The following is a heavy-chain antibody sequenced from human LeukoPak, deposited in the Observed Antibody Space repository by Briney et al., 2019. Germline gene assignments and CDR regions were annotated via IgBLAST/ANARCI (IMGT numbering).Heavy chain of an antibody. CDR3: ATVPPFIEPPPRGSWFDG. CDR1: GYTFTDYY. V-gene: IGHV1-69-2*01. Sequence: ASVKVSCKVSGYTFTDYYMHWVQQAPGKGLEWMGLVDPEDGETIYAEKFQGRVTITADTSTDTAYMELSCLRSEDTAVYYCATVPPFIEPPPRGSWFDGWSEGTLVTVPS. J-gene: IGHJ5*02. D-gene: IGHD2-15*01. CDR2: VDPEDGET.